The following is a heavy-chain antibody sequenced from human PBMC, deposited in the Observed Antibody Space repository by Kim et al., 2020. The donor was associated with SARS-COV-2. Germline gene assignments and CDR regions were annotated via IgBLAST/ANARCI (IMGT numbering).Heavy chain of an antibody. CDR2: INTNTGNP. CDR3: ARKSRWLQLGRTYGMDV. V-gene: IGHV7-4-1*02. D-gene: IGHD5-12*01. Sequence: ASVKVSCKASGYTFTSYAMNWVRQAPGQGLEWMGWINTNTGNPTYAQGFTGRFVFSLDTSVSTAYLQISSLKAEDTAVYYCARKSRWLQLGRTYGMDVWGQGTTVTVSS. J-gene: IGHJ6*02. CDR1: GYTFTSYA.